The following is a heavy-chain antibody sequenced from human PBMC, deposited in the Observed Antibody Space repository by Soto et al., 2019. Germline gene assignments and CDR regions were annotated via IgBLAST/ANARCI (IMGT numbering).Heavy chain of an antibody. Sequence: EVQLVESGGGLVQPGGSLRLSCAASGFTLSSYWMHWVRQAPGKGLVWVSRVSSDGSNTAYADSVKGRFTISRDNARNTLSLQMNSLRAEYTAVYYCARVAGVNGDYVNWFDPWGQGTLVTVSS. J-gene: IGHJ5*02. CDR3: ARVAGVNGDYVNWFDP. V-gene: IGHV3-74*01. D-gene: IGHD4-17*01. CDR2: VSSDGSNT. CDR1: GFTLSSYW.